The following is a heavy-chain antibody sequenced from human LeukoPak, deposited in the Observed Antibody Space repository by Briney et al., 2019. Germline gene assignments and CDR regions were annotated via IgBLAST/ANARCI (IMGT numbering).Heavy chain of an antibody. D-gene: IGHD6-13*01. V-gene: IGHV3-23*01. CDR3: AKDPYSSSWYWFDP. J-gene: IGHJ5*02. Sequence: GGSLRLSCAASGFTFSSYAMSWVRQAPGKGLEWVSAISGSGGSTYYADSVKGRFTISRDNSKNTLYLQMNSLRAEDTAVDYCAKDPYSSSWYWFDPWGQGTLVTVSS. CDR2: ISGSGGST. CDR1: GFTFSSYA.